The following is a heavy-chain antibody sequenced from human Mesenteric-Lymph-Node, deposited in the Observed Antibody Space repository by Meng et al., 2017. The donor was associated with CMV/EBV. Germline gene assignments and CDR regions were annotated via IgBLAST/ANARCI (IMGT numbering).Heavy chain of an antibody. D-gene: IGHD3-9*01. CDR2: INHSGST. Sequence: HQGGAGLCKPSETLSVTCAVYGGSFSGYYWNWIRQSPEKGLEWIGEINHSGSTTYNPSFTSRIIISVDTSTNQISLNMSSVTAADTAVYYCARGSSYDILTGYFDYWGQGALVTVSS. CDR1: GGSFSGYY. CDR3: ARGSSYDILTGYFDY. J-gene: IGHJ4*02. V-gene: IGHV4-34*01.